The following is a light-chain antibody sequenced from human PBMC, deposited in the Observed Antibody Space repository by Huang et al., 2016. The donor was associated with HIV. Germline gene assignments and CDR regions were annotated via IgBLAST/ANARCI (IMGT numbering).Light chain of an antibody. V-gene: IGKV1-8*01. CDR3: QQYYLYPWT. J-gene: IGKJ1*01. CDR1: QDGSDY. Sequence: AIRITQSPSSLSASTGDRVTITCRASQDGSDYLAWYQQKPGRAPNSVMYSASTLQGGVPSRFSGNGSATDFSLTINFLQSEDFATYYCQQYYLYPWTFGQGTKVEI. CDR2: SAS.